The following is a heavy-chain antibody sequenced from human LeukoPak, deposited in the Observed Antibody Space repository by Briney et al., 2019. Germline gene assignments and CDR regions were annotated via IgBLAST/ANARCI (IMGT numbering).Heavy chain of an antibody. V-gene: IGHV3-53*01. CDR2: IHYDGKI. CDR3: ARGGGLDV. D-gene: IGHD3-16*01. J-gene: IGHJ6*02. CDR1: GFSVSGKF. Sequence: GGSLRLSCAASGFSVSGKFMSWVRQAPGKGLEWVSIIHYDGKIRYAGSVGGRFTISRDNAKNSLYLQMSNLRAEDTAVYFCARGGGLDVWGQGATVTVSS.